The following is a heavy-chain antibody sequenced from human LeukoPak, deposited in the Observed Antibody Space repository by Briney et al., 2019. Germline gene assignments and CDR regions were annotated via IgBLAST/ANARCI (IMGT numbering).Heavy chain of an antibody. Sequence: SETLSLTCTFSGGSISSYYWSWIRQPAGKGLEWIGRIHTSGSTNYNPSLKSRVTMSVDTSKNQFSLRLSSVTAADTAVYCCVRDNAWDRIDDWGQGTLVTVSS. J-gene: IGHJ4*02. CDR1: GGSISSYY. V-gene: IGHV4-4*07. CDR3: VRDNAWDRIDD. CDR2: IHTSGST. D-gene: IGHD3-16*01.